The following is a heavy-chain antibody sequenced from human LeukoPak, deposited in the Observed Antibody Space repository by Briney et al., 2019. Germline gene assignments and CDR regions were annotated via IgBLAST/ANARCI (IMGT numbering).Heavy chain of an antibody. CDR2: IRYDGSSE. CDR3: ATSFGPVIAAAGTGAD. V-gene: IGHV3-30*02. J-gene: IGHJ4*02. Sequence: GSLRLSCAASGFTFSSYGMHWVRQAPGKGLEWVAFIRYDGSSEYYADSVKGRFTISRDNSKNTLYLQMNSLRAEDTAVYYCATSFGPVIAAAGTGADWGQGTLVTVSS. D-gene: IGHD6-13*01. CDR1: GFTFSSYG.